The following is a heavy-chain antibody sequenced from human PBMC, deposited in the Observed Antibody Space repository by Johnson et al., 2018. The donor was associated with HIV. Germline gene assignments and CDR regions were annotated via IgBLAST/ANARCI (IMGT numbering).Heavy chain of an antibody. D-gene: IGHD1-1*01. CDR3: ATSTASDAFDI. CDR1: GFTFSNYA. V-gene: IGHV3-23*04. CDR2: ISGSGGNT. Sequence: VQLVESGGGLVQPGGSLRLSCTASGFTFSNYAMSWVRQAPGKGLEWVSSISGSGGNTYYADSVQGRFTISRDNSKNTLYLQMNSLRAEDTAVYYCATSTASDAFDIWGQGTMVTVSS. J-gene: IGHJ3*02.